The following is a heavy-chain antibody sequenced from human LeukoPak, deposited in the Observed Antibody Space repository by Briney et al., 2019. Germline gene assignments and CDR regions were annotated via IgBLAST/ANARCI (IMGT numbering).Heavy chain of an antibody. CDR3: ARERVEMAPQGAFYWFDP. V-gene: IGHV3-66*01. CDR2: IYSGGST. J-gene: IGHJ5*02. CDR1: GFTVSSNY. D-gene: IGHD5-24*01. Sequence: TGGSLRLSCAASGFTVSSNYMSWVRQAPGKGLEWVSVIYSGGSTYYADSVKGRFTISRDNSKNTLYLQMNSLRAEDTAVYYCARERVEMAPQGAFYWFDPWGQGTLVTVSA.